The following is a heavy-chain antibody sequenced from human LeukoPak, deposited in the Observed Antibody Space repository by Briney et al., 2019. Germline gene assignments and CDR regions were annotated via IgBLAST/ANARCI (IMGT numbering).Heavy chain of an antibody. CDR3: AREAPLYYYDSSGYYPLDC. J-gene: IGHJ4*02. CDR1: GFTFSSYG. V-gene: IGHV3-33*01. D-gene: IGHD3-22*01. CDR2: IWYDGSNK. Sequence: PGRSLRLSCAASGFTFSSYGMHWVRQAPGKGLEWVAVIWYDGSNKYYADSVKGRFTISRDNSKNTLYLQMNSLRAEDTAVYYCAREAPLYYYDSSGYYPLDCWGQGTLVTVSS.